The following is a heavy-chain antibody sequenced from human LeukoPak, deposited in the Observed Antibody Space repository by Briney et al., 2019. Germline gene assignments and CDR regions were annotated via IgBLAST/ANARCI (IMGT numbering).Heavy chain of an antibody. V-gene: IGHV3-53*01. Sequence: GGSLRLSCAASGFTVSRKYMSWVRQAPGKGLERGSVFFCGGSSYYSVSVNGRFTISRDNSNNTLYLQMNSLRPEDTAVYYCARDAYSSGYYYYMDVWGKGTTVTVSS. CDR2: FFCGGSS. D-gene: IGHD3-22*01. CDR3: ARDAYSSGYYYYMDV. J-gene: IGHJ6*03. CDR1: GFTVSRKY.